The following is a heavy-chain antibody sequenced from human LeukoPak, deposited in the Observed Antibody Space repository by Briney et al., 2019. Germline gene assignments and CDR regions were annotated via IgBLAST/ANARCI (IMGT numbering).Heavy chain of an antibody. D-gene: IGHD6-13*01. J-gene: IGHJ4*02. Sequence: NPSETLSLTCAVYGGSFSGYYWSWIRQPPGKGLEWIGEINHSGGTNYNPSLKSRVTMSVDTSKNQFSLKLSSVTAADTAVYYCATRSIAAAGPVDYWGQGTLVTVSS. CDR3: ATRSIAAAGPVDY. CDR1: GGSFSGYY. CDR2: INHSGGT. V-gene: IGHV4-34*01.